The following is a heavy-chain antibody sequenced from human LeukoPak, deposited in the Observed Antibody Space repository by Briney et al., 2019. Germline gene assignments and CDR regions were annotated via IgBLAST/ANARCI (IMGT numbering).Heavy chain of an antibody. Sequence: SQTLSLTCVISGYSVSSNNAAWSWIRQSPSRGLEWLGRTYYRSRWYKDYAVSVKSRITINPDTSKNQLSLQLNSVSPEDTAVYYCARDSRVSNSLPLDNWGQGTLVTVSS. V-gene: IGHV6-1*01. D-gene: IGHD4-11*01. CDR3: ARDSRVSNSLPLDN. CDR1: GYSVSSNNAA. J-gene: IGHJ4*02. CDR2: TYYRSRWYK.